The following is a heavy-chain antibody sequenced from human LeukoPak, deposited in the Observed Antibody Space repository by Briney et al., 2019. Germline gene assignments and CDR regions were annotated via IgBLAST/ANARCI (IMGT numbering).Heavy chain of an antibody. D-gene: IGHD6-19*01. CDR1: GYTFTGYY. J-gene: IGHJ6*03. V-gene: IGHV1-2*02. Sequence: ASVKVSCKASGYTFTGYYIHWVRQAPGQGLECMGWINTNSGGTNYAQKFRGRVTMTRDTSISTAYMELSSLRSDDTAVYYCARDLYQWLPSTRPRDYYYYMDVWGEGTTVTVSS. CDR2: INTNSGGT. CDR3: ARDLYQWLPSTRPRDYYYYMDV.